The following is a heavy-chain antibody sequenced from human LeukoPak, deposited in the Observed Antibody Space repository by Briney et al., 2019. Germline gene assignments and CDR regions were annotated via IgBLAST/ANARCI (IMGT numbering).Heavy chain of an antibody. J-gene: IGHJ1*01. V-gene: IGHV3-11*06. D-gene: IGHD2-2*01. CDR1: GFTLSDYY. CDR2: ISSTTSYT. Sequence: PGGSLRLSCAASGFTLSDYYMSWIRQAPGKGLEWVSYISSTTSYTNSADSVKGRFTISRDNSKNTLYLQMNSLRAEDTAVYYCARDAYCISTSCYAEYFQHWGQGTLVTVSS. CDR3: ARDAYCISTSCYAEYFQH.